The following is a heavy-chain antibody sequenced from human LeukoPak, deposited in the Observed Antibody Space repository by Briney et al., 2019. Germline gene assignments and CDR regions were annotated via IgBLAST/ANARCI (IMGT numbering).Heavy chain of an antibody. J-gene: IGHJ2*01. D-gene: IGHD4-23*01. CDR1: GGSISSYY. CDR3: ARHVRYGGNEVNWYFDL. CDR2: IYYSGST. V-gene: IGHV4-59*08. Sequence: SETLSLTCTVSGGSISSYYWSWIRQPPGKGLEWIGYIYYSGSTNYNPSLKSRVTISVDTSKNQFSLKLSSVTAADTAVYYCARHVRYGGNEVNWYFDLWGRGTLVTVS.